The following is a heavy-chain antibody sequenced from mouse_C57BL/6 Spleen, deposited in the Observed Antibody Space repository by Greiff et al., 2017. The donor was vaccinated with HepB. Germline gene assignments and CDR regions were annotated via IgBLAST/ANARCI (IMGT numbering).Heavy chain of an antibody. CDR3: ATDGYYNFDY. V-gene: IGHV5-17*01. CDR1: GFTFSDYG. D-gene: IGHD2-3*01. Sequence: EVQLVESGGGLVKPGGSLKLSCAASGFTFSDYGMHWVRQAPEKGLEWVAYISSGSSTIYYADTVKGRFTISRDNAKNTRFLQMTSLRSEDTAMYYCATDGYYNFDYWGQGTTLTVSS. CDR2: ISSGSSTI. J-gene: IGHJ2*01.